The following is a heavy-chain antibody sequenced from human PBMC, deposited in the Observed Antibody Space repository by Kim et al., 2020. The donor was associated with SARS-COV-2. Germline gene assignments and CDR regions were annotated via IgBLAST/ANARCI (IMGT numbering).Heavy chain of an antibody. D-gene: IGHD3-16*01. CDR3: ARDDPGAYYES. V-gene: IGHV3-7*01. CDR1: GFTFSSHW. Sequence: GGSLRLSCAASGFTFSSHWMTWVRQAPGKGLEWVAQLNEDGSDKYYLGSVKGRFTISRDNAKNPAYLQMNSLRAEDTALYYCARDDPGAYYESWGQGTLV. CDR2: LNEDGSDK. J-gene: IGHJ5*02.